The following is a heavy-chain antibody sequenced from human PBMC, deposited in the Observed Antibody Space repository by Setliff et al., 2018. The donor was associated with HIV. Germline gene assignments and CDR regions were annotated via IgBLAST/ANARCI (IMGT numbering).Heavy chain of an antibody. CDR3: VRDKWLVPDTFDI. CDR2: ITGSGDTI. V-gene: IGHV3-48*03. Sequence: QSGGSLRLSCAASGFTFSNYEMSWVRQAPGKGPEWVSYITGSGDTIYYADSVKGRFTMSRDNAKDSVYLQMNTLRVEDTALYYCVRDKWLVPDTFDIWGQGTMVTVSS. D-gene: IGHD6-19*01. J-gene: IGHJ3*02. CDR1: GFTFSNYE.